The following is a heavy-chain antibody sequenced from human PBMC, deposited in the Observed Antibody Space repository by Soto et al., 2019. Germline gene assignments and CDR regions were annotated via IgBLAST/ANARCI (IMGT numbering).Heavy chain of an antibody. J-gene: IGHJ4*02. CDR1: GFTFSGYS. CDR2: ISTNSDYI. V-gene: IGHV3-21*01. D-gene: IGHD1-26*01. Sequence: EVQLVESGGGLVKPGESLRLSCAESGFTFSGYSMNWVRQAPGKGLEWVSSISTNSDYIYYADSVKGRVTISRDNAKNSLFLQMTGLRVEDAAVYDCGRATRVGYKEGFDYWGQGTLVTVSS. CDR3: GRATRVGYKEGFDY.